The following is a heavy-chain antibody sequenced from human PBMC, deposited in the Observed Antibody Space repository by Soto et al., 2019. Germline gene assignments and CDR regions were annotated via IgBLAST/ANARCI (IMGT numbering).Heavy chain of an antibody. CDR3: AKHIEQCYHNYSMVV. CDR1: GFTFSSYA. V-gene: IGHV3-23*01. J-gene: IGHJ6*03. Sequence: GGSLRLSCAASGFTFSSYAMSWVRQAPGKGLEWVSAIIGSGGNTYHVDSVRGRFTISRDNSKNTLSLQMNSLRAEDTAVYYCAKHIEQCYHNYSMVVCGKGTTVTVSS. CDR2: IIGSGGNT.